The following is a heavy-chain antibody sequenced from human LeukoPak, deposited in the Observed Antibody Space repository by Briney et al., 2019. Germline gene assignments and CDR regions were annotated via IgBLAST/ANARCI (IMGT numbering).Heavy chain of an antibody. D-gene: IGHD3-22*01. Sequence: PGRSLRLSCAASGFTFSTYGMTWVRQAPGKGMEWVSYISSSGGTIYYADSVKGRFTVSRDNAKNSLYLQMNSLRDEDTALYYCARRYFYDSSLDYWGQGTLVTVSS. J-gene: IGHJ4*02. CDR3: ARRYFYDSSLDY. CDR1: GFTFSTYG. CDR2: ISSSGGTI. V-gene: IGHV3-48*02.